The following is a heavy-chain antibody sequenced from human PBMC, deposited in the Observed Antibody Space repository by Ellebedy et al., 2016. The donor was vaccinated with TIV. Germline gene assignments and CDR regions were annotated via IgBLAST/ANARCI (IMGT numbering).Heavy chain of an antibody. J-gene: IGHJ6*02. D-gene: IGHD2-2*02. V-gene: IGHV3-53*01. CDR2: IYSGGST. CDR3: ARGDTSDYYYGMDV. Sequence: GGSLRLXXAASGFTVSSNYMSWVRQAPGKGLEWVSVIYSGGSTYYADSVKGRFTISRDNSKNTLYLQMNSLRAEDTAVYYCARGDTSDYYYGMDVWGQGTTVTVSS. CDR1: GFTVSSNY.